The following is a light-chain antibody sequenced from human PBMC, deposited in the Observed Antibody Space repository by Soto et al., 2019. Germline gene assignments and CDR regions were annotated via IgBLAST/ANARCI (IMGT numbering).Light chain of an antibody. Sequence: DIQMTQSPSSLSASVGDRVAITCRASHYISNLLAWYQQKPGKVPRLLIYAASTLQSGVPSRFSGSGSWTDFTLTISSLQPEDVATYYCQKYDSAPWTFGQGTKVEIK. V-gene: IGKV1-27*01. J-gene: IGKJ1*01. CDR3: QKYDSAPWT. CDR1: HYISNL. CDR2: AAS.